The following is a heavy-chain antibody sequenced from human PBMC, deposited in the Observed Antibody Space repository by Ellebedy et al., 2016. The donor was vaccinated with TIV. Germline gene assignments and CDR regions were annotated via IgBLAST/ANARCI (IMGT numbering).Heavy chain of an antibody. D-gene: IGHD4-23*01. CDR2: IIPILGIP. Sequence: SVKVSCKASGVTFTSFAISWARQAPGQGLEWMGGIIPILGIPNYAQKFQGRVTIIADKSTSTAYMELSSLRSEDTALYYCARIAPTVVTFGLYYFDFWGQGTLVTVSS. CDR3: ARIAPTVVTFGLYYFDF. CDR1: GVTFTSFA. V-gene: IGHV1-69*10. J-gene: IGHJ4*02.